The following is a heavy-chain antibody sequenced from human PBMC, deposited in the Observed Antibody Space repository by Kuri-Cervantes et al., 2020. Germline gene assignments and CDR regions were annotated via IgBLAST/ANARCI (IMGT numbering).Heavy chain of an antibody. CDR1: GGTFSSYA. D-gene: IGHD1-26*01. V-gene: IGHV1-69*05. Sequence: SVKVSCKASGGTFSSYAISWVRQAPGQGLEWMGGIIPIFGTANYAQKFQGRVTITTDESTSTAYMELSSLRSEDTAVYYCARDPGIVGARVGFDPWGQGTLVTVSS. CDR3: ARDPGIVGARVGFDP. J-gene: IGHJ5*02. CDR2: IIPIFGTA.